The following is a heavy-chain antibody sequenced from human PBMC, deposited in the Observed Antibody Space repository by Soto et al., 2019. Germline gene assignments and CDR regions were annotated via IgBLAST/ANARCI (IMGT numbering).Heavy chain of an antibody. V-gene: IGHV4-31*03. D-gene: IGHD3-22*01. J-gene: IGHJ5*02. CDR3: ERDGVPKAYFDNTGYYGNWLEP. Sequence: TLSLTCTVSGDSITSGGYYWNWIRQHPGKGLEWIGYIYYSGSTYSNPSLKSRVTLSVDTSKNQFSLKLSSVTAADTAVYYCERDGVPKAYFDNTGYYGNWLEPWGQGTMVTVS. CDR2: IYYSGST. CDR1: GDSITSGGYY.